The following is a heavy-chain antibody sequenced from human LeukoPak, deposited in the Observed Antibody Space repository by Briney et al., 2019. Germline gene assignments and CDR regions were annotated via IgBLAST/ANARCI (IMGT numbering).Heavy chain of an antibody. Sequence: ALVKVSCKASGYTFTSYDINWVRQATGQGLEWMGWMNPNSGNTGYAQKFQGRVTMTRNTSISTAYMELSSLRSEDTAVYYCARGSSGWYFSYYYMDVWGKGTTVTISS. CDR3: ARGSSGWYFSYYYMDV. V-gene: IGHV1-8*01. J-gene: IGHJ6*03. D-gene: IGHD6-19*01. CDR1: GYTFTSYD. CDR2: MNPNSGNT.